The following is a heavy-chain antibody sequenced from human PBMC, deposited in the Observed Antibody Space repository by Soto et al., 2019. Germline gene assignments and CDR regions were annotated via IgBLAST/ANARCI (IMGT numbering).Heavy chain of an antibody. CDR3: AKALGELRSFDWSLPVFAD. CDR2: ISHDGTSS. J-gene: IGHJ4*02. Sequence: PWGSLRLSCEGSGFIFSRHGMHWVRQTPGKGLEWVAVISHDGTSSYYADFVQGRFTIFRDNSKNTLYLQVSSLTVEDTGVYYCAKALGELRSFDWSLPVFADRGQGTLVTVSS. CDR1: GFIFSRHG. D-gene: IGHD3-9*01. V-gene: IGHV3-30*18.